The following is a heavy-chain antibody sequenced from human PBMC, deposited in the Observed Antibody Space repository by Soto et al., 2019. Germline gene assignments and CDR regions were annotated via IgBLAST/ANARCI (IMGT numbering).Heavy chain of an antibody. V-gene: IGHV4-34*01. Sequence: QVQLQQWGAGLLKPSETLSLTCAVDGVSFSGYYWSWIRQPPGKGLEWIGQINASGSTNYNPSLKRRVTISVDTAKTQYSLKLCHVPAADTAVYYGARGRLYCSRTSCYGRYCDYWGQGTLVTVSS. CDR1: GVSFSGYY. CDR2: INASGST. CDR3: ARGRLYCSRTSCYGRYCDY. J-gene: IGHJ4*02. D-gene: IGHD2-2*01.